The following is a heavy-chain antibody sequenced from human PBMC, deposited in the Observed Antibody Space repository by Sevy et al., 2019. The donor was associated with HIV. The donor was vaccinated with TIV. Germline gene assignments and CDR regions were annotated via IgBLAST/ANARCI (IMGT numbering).Heavy chain of an antibody. D-gene: IGHD2-21*01. CDR3: TRELWPGDY. CDR1: GFTFTDYF. CDR2: IDQDGSQK. J-gene: IGHJ4*02. Sequence: GGSLRLSCAASGFTFTDYFMGWVRQAPGKGLEWVADIDQDGSQKNYVDSVKGCFTISRANAKNSVYLHLNRLRVDDTAVYYCTRELWPGDYWGQGTLVTVSS. V-gene: IGHV3-7*01.